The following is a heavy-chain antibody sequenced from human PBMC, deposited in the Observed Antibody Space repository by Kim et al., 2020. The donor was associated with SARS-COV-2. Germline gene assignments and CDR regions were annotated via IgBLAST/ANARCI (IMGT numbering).Heavy chain of an antibody. D-gene: IGHD3-3*01. CDR2: ISGSGGKT. J-gene: IGHJ3*02. V-gene: IGHV3-23*01. CDR1: GFTFRNYG. CDR3: VKHITKFGVVDDAFDI. Sequence: GGSLRLSCAASGFTFRNYGMSWVRQAPGKGLEWVSGISGSGGKTYDADSVKGRFTISRDMSKNTLYLQMNSLRGEDSAVYYCVKHITKFGVVDDAFDIWGLGTVVTVSS.